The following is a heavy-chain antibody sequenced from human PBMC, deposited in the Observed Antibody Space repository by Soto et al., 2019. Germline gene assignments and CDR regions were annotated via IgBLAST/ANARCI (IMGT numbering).Heavy chain of an antibody. V-gene: IGHV3-30-3*01. J-gene: IGHJ6*02. D-gene: IGHD3-9*01. CDR3: ARELTAFGMDV. CDR1: GFTFISYA. Sequence: PGGSLRLSCAASGFTFISYAMHWVRQAPGKGLEWVAVISYDGSNNFYADPVKGRFTISRDTAKDTLYLQMNSLRTEDTAVYYCARELTAFGMDVWGQGTTVTVSS. CDR2: ISYDGSNN.